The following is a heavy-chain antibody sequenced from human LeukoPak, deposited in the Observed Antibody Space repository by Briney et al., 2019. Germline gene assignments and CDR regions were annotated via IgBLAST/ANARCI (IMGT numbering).Heavy chain of an antibody. CDR3: AREAGNWNYGPQDYYGMDV. D-gene: IGHD1-7*01. V-gene: IGHV3-30-3*01. J-gene: IGHJ6*02. CDR2: ISYDGSNK. CDR1: GFTFSSYA. Sequence: SGGSLRLSCAASGFTFSSYAMHWVRQAPGKGLEWVAVISYDGSNKYYADSVKGRFTISRDNSKNTLYLQMNSLRAEDTAVYYCAREAGNWNYGPQDYYGMDVWGQGTTVTVSS.